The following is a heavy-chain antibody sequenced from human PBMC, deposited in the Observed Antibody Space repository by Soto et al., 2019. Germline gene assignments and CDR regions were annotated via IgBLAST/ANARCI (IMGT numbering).Heavy chain of an antibody. CDR3: ARGEGMAPRHDGYDI. D-gene: IGHD3-16*01. Sequence: QVRLVQSGTEVKKPGASAKVSCKASGYTFTNYDVTWVRQAPGQALEWMGWISTSTGNTNYAQKLQGRGTITTDTSASTAYMELRSLRSDDTDVYYCARGEGMAPRHDGYDIWGQGTMVTVSS. V-gene: IGHV1-18*04. CDR1: GYTFTNYD. CDR2: ISTSTGNT. J-gene: IGHJ3*02.